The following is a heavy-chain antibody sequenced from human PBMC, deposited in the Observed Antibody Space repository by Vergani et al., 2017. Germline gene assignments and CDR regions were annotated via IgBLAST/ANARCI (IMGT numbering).Heavy chain of an antibody. D-gene: IGHD5-18*01. J-gene: IGHJ4*02. CDR2: IYTSGST. Sequence: QVQLQESGPGLVKPSQTLSLTCTVSGGSISSGSYYWSWIRQPAGKGLEWIGRIYTSGSTNYNPSLKSRVTISVDTSKNQFSLKLSSVTAADTAVYYCARRQLWLHRYYFDYWGQGTLVTVSS. V-gene: IGHV4-61*02. CDR1: GGSISSGSYY. CDR3: ARRQLWLHRYYFDY.